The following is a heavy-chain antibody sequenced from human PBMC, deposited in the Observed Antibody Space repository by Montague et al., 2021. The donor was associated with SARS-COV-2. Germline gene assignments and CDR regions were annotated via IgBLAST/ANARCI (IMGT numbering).Heavy chain of an antibody. J-gene: IGHJ4*02. CDR1: GDSISSFY. V-gene: IGHV4-59*08. CDR3: ARHYSATLPAVY. D-gene: IGHD2-15*01. Sequence: SETLSLTCTVSGDSISSFYWSWFRQPPGKALEWIGYISDSGSTNYNPSLTSRVTMSVDTSKNQFSLKVNSVTAADTAVYYCARHYSATLPAVYWGQGTLVIVS. CDR2: ISDSGST.